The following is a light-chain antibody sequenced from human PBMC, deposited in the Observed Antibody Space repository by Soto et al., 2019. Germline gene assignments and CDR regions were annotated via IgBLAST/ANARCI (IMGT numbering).Light chain of an antibody. J-gene: IGKJ1*01. CDR1: QNVSTNL. CDR2: GAS. V-gene: IGKV3-20*01. Sequence: TVLTRSPVTLSLSTCDRAKLSCRASQNVSTNLLVWYQQHPGQAPRLLIYGASSRATGIPDRFSGSGSGTDFTLTISRLEPEDFAVYYCQKYGSSPWTCGKG. CDR3: QKYGSSPWT.